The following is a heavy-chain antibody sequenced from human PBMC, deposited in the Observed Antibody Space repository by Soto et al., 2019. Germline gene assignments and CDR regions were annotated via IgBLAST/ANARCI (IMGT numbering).Heavy chain of an antibody. CDR3: ATGDLTAGELFFAS. J-gene: IGHJ4*02. CDR2: NLYTGNP. D-gene: IGHD3-10*01. Sequence: QVQLQQSGPGLVKPSQTLSLTCAVSGGSINSANYYCNWIRQHPGEGLEWIGYNLYTGNPFYNPSLKRRVTISVDPSKNQFSLKLSSVTAANTAVYYSATGDLTAGELFFASWGQGTLVTVSS. V-gene: IGHV4-31*11. CDR1: GGSINSANYY.